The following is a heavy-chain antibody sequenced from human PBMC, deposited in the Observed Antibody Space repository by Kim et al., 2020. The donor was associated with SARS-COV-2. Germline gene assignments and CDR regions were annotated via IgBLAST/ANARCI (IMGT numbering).Heavy chain of an antibody. D-gene: IGHD2-2*01. CDR2: IYPGDSDT. V-gene: IGHV5-51*01. J-gene: IGHJ6*02. CDR1: GYSFTSYW. CDR3: ARHRFSGHPVIVPAAKSGGGYYDYCGMDV. Sequence: GESLKISCKGSGYSFTSYWIGWVRQMPGKGLEWMGIIYPGDSDTRYSPSFQGQVTISADKSISTAYLQQSSLKASDTAMYYCARHRFSGHPVIVPAAKSGGGYYDYCGMDVWGQGTTVTVSS.